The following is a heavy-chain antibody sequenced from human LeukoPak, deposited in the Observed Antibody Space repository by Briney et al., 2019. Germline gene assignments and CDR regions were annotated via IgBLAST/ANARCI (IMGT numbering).Heavy chain of an antibody. CDR3: ARQGPLGNFDY. CDR2: IKSDGTTT. D-gene: IGHD1-14*01. CDR1: GFTFSNYW. V-gene: IGHV3-74*01. J-gene: IGHJ4*02. Sequence: PGGSLRLSCAASGFTFSNYWMHWVRQAPGKGLAWVARIKSDGTTTSDADSVKGRFTISRDNAKNTLYLQMTSLRADDTALYYCARQGPLGNFDYWGQGTLVTVSS.